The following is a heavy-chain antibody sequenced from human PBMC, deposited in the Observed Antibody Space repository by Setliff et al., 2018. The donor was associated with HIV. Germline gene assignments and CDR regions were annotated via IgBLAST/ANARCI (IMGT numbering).Heavy chain of an antibody. D-gene: IGHD1-7*01. Sequence: SETLSLTCTVSGGSISNYYWTWIRQPPGKGLECIGYIYYDGSTNYNPSLKSRVTFSVGTSKNYFSLELSSVTAADTAVYYCARKAGTTLHYHYYYMDVWGKGTTVTVSS. V-gene: IGHV4-59*01. CDR3: ARKAGTTLHYHYYYMDV. J-gene: IGHJ6*03. CDR1: GGSISNYY. CDR2: IYYDGST.